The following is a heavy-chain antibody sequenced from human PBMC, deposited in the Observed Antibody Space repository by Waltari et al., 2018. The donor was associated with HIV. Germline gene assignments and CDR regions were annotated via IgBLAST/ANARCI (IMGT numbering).Heavy chain of an antibody. CDR2: VYFRGST. CDR1: GGSISRTGYY. Sequence: QLQLQESGPGLVRPSETLSLTCIVSGGSISRTGYYGGWIRQPPGKGLGWIGSVYFRGSTYYHPSLKSRVTLSVDTSKNQFSLRLTSVTAADTAVYYCANLRDTVVRPAATFDSWGQGTLVTVSS. CDR3: ANLRDTVVRPAATFDS. J-gene: IGHJ4*02. V-gene: IGHV4-39*01. D-gene: IGHD2-2*01.